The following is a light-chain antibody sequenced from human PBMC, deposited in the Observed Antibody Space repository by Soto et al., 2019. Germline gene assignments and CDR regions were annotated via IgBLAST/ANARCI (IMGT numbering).Light chain of an antibody. J-gene: IGKJ4*01. CDR2: GAS. CDR3: HHSHNAAGT. V-gene: IGKV3-15*01. CDR1: QSVNNN. Sequence: EVVMTQSPATLSVSPGETATLSCRASQSVNNNLAWYQKKPGQGPRLLIYGASTRATGIPARFSGSGSGTEFTRTINSLQSEDYAVYFCHHSHNAAGTFCGGTKVEIK.